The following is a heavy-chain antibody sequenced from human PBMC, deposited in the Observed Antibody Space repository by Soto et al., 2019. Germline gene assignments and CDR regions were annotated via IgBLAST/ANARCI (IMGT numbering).Heavy chain of an antibody. D-gene: IGHD3-3*01. J-gene: IGHJ4*02. Sequence: GGSLRLSCAASGFTFSNAWMSWVRQAPGKGLEWVGRIKSKTDGGTTDYAAPVKGRFTISRDDSKNTLYLQMNSLKTEDTAVYYCTTDRAPRGRFLEWLPRYYLDYWGQGTLVTVSS. CDR1: GFTFSNAW. CDR2: IKSKTDGGTT. V-gene: IGHV3-15*01. CDR3: TTDRAPRGRFLEWLPRYYLDY.